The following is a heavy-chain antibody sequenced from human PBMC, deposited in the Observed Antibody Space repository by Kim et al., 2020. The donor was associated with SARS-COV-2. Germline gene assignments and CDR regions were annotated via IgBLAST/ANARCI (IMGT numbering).Heavy chain of an antibody. CDR1: GGSISSSSYY. J-gene: IGHJ5*02. CDR3: ARDSGRLGYSSGWYWFDP. D-gene: IGHD6-19*01. Sequence: SETLSLTCTVSGGSISSSSYYWGWIRQPPGKGLEWIGSIYYSGSTYYNPSLKSRVTISVDTSKNQFSLKLSSVTAADTAVYYCARDSGRLGYSSGWYWFDPWGQGTLVTVSS. V-gene: IGHV4-39*07. CDR2: IYYSGST.